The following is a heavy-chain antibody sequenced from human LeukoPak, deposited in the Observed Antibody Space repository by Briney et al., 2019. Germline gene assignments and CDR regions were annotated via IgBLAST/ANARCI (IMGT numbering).Heavy chain of an antibody. CDR3: AKDWQYGSPPHDVFDI. V-gene: IGHV3-30*02. Sequence: PGGSLRLSCAASGFTFSGNGMHWVRQAPGKGLEWVAFIQYSGRTQYYAESVEGRFTISRDNSKNTLYLQMNSLRAEDTAVYYCAKDWQYGSPPHDVFDIWGKGTRVTV. CDR2: IQYSGRTQ. CDR1: GFTFSGNG. D-gene: IGHD2-15*01. J-gene: IGHJ3*02.